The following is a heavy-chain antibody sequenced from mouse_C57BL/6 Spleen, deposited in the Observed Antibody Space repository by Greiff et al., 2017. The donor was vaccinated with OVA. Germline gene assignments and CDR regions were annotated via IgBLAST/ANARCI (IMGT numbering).Heavy chain of an antibody. Sequence: VHVKQSGPELVKPGASVTISCKASGYSFTDYNMNWVKQSNGKSLEWIGVINPNYGTTSSNQKFKGKATMTVDQSSITAYMQLNSLTSEDSAVYYCARSSQAWFAYWGQGTLVTVSA. V-gene: IGHV1-39*01. J-gene: IGHJ3*01. CDR3: ARSSQAWFAY. D-gene: IGHD1-1*01. CDR2: INPNYGTT. CDR1: GYSFTDYN.